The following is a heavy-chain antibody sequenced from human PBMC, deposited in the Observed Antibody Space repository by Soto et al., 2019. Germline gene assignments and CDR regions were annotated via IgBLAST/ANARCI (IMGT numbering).Heavy chain of an antibody. CDR3: ARVAGDYSNPDGVDV. D-gene: IGHD4-4*01. Sequence: QVQLQESGPGLMKPSETLSLTCTVSGGSISDYYWSWIRQPAGKGLEWIGRIYSSGSSAYNPSLRSRVTMSVDMSKNQFSLKVTSVTAADTAVYYCARVAGDYSNPDGVDVWGQGTTVTVSS. CDR2: IYSSGSS. V-gene: IGHV4-4*07. CDR1: GGSISDYY. J-gene: IGHJ6*02.